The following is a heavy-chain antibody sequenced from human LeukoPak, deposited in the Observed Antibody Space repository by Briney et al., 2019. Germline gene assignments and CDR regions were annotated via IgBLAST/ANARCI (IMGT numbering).Heavy chain of an antibody. D-gene: IGHD3-22*01. Sequence: GASVKVSCKASGYTFSSYAISWVRQAPGQGLEWMGGIIPIFDTGNYAQKFQGRLTITADESTSTAYMELSSLRSEDTAVYYCARDLTLYYYDSSGYTFDYWGQGALVTVSS. CDR3: ARDLTLYYYDSSGYTFDY. V-gene: IGHV1-69*13. CDR2: IIPIFDTG. J-gene: IGHJ4*02. CDR1: GYTFSSYA.